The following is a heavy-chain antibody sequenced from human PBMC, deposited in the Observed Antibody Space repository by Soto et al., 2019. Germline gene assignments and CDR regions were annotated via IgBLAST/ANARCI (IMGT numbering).Heavy chain of an antibody. D-gene: IGHD1-26*01. CDR2: IDAGNGIT. CDR1: GGTFSSYA. CDR3: ARWRGAFDS. J-gene: IGHJ4*02. Sequence: GASVTVSCKASGGTFSSYAIIWVRQAPGQGLESMGWIDAGNGITKYSQKFQDRVTITRDTSASTAYMELNSLRSEDTAVYYCARWRGAFDSWGQGALVTVSS. V-gene: IGHV1-3*01.